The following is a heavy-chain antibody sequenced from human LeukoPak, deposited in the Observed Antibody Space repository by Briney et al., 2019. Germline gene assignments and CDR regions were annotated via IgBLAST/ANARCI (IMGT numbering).Heavy chain of an antibody. CDR3: ANMVRGVIEWFDP. Sequence: GASVKVSCKASGCTFTSYGISWVRQAPGQGLEWMGWISAYNGNTNYAQKLQGRVTMTTDTSTSTAYMELRSLRSDDTAVYYCANMVRGVIEWFDPWGQGTLVTVSS. D-gene: IGHD3-10*01. V-gene: IGHV1-18*01. J-gene: IGHJ5*02. CDR2: ISAYNGNT. CDR1: GCTFTSYG.